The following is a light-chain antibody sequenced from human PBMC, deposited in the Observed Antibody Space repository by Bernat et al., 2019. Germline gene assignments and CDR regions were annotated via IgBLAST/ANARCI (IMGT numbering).Light chain of an antibody. Sequence: DIQMTQSPSSLSASVGDRVTITCQVSQDISNYLNWYQQKPGKAPKLLIYAASNLETGVPSRFSGSGSGTDFTFTISRLQPEDIATYYCQQYDNLPLTFGEGTKVEIK. CDR2: AAS. CDR1: QDISNY. V-gene: IGKV1-33*01. J-gene: IGKJ1*01. CDR3: QQYDNLPLT.